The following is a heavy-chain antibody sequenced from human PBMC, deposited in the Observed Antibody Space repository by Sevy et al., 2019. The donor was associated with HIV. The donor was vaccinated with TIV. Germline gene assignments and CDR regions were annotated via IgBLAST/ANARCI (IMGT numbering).Heavy chain of an antibody. V-gene: IGHV1-2*02. Sequence: ASVKVSCKASGYTFTGYYMHWVRQAPGEGLEWMGWINPNSGGTNYAQKFQGRVTMTRDTSISTAYMELSRLRSDDTAVYYCARVRVGYSTNGVCFKFSGFDYWGQGTLVTVSS. CDR2: INPNSGGT. D-gene: IGHD2-8*01. CDR1: GYTFTGYY. CDR3: ARVRVGYSTNGVCFKFSGFDY. J-gene: IGHJ4*02.